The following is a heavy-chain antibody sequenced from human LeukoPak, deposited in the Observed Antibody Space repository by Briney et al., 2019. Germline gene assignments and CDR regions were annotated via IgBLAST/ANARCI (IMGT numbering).Heavy chain of an antibody. Sequence: SETLSLTCTVSGGSVSSYYWSWIRQSPGRGLEWIGHIYHSGSTNYNPSLKSRVTMSVDTSKNQFSLKLTSLTAADSALYYCAREVVLHGYMVRGVKSGLDVWGQGTTVTVSS. CDR2: IYHSGST. J-gene: IGHJ6*02. V-gene: IGHV4-59*02. CDR1: GGSVSSYY. CDR3: AREVVLHGYMVRGVKSGLDV. D-gene: IGHD3-10*01.